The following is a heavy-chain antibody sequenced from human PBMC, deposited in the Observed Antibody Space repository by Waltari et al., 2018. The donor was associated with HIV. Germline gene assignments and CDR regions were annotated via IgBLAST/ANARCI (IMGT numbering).Heavy chain of an antibody. CDR3: ARRSGEYWYFDL. CDR1: GYSTSSGYY. D-gene: IGHD7-27*01. V-gene: IGHV4-38-2*02. Sequence: QVQLQESGPGLGKPSETPSLTCTASGYSTSSGYYSGWVRQPPGKGLEWIGSMYHSGSTYYNPSLKSRVTMSVDTSKNQFSLKLSSVTAADTAVYYCARRSGEYWYFDLWGRGTLVTVSS. J-gene: IGHJ2*01. CDR2: MYHSGST.